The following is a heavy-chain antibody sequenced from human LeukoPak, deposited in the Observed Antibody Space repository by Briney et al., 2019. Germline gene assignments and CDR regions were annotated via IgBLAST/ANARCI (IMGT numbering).Heavy chain of an antibody. D-gene: IGHD2-2*01. CDR1: GFRLSDYD. Sequence: GGSVTLSCAASGFRLSDYDMNWVRQAPGKGLEWVSSISTGSRYIYYAYSVKGRFTISRDDAKNSLYLQMDYLRAEDTAVYYCARADCSGSTCYLRRSWFDPWGQGTLVTVSS. V-gene: IGHV3-21*01. CDR3: ARADCSGSTCYLRRSWFDP. CDR2: ISTGSRYI. J-gene: IGHJ5*02.